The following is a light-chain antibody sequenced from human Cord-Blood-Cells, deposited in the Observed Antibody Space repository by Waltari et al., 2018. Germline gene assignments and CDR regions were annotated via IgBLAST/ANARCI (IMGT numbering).Light chain of an antibody. CDR2: EVS. V-gene: IGLV2-23*02. CDR1: SSDVGSYNI. CDR3: CSYAGSSTWV. Sequence: QSALPQPASVSGSPGQSITISRAGTSSDVGSYNIVSWYQQHPGKAPKLMIYEVSKRPSGVSNRFSGSKSGNTASLTISGLQAEDEADYYCCSYAGSSTWVFGGGTNLTVL. J-gene: IGLJ3*02.